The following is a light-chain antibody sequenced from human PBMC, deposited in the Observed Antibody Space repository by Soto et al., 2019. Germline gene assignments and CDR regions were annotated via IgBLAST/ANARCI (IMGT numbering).Light chain of an antibody. V-gene: IGKV3-15*01. CDR2: GAS. CDR3: QQYNNWPRT. Sequence: ETVMTQSPATLPVSPGERATLSCRASQSISSDLAWYQQKPGQAPRLLIYGASTTATGIPGRFSGSGSGREFTLTISSLQSEDFAVYYCQQYNNWPRTFGQGTKVDIK. CDR1: QSISSD. J-gene: IGKJ1*01.